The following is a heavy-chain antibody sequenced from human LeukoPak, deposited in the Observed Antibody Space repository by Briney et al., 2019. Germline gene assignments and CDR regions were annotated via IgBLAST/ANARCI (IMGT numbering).Heavy chain of an antibody. Sequence: SETLSLTCSVSGGSISSSTYYWGWIRQPPGKGLEWLGSNNYSGNTYYNPSLMSRVTISLDTSDNQFSLSLTSVTAADTAVYYCASMGDYGDYALSKFDYWGQGTLVTVSS. CDR1: GGSISSSTYY. J-gene: IGHJ4*02. CDR2: NNYSGNT. CDR3: ASMGDYGDYALSKFDY. V-gene: IGHV4-39*07. D-gene: IGHD4-17*01.